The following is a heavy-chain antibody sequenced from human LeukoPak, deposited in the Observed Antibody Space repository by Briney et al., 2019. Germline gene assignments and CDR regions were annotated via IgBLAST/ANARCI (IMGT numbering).Heavy chain of an antibody. J-gene: IGHJ3*02. CDR3: ARVSVTTGAFDI. CDR2: ISSSSSYI. Sequence: PGGSLRLSCAASGFTFSSYSMNWVRRAPGKGLEWVSSISSSSSYIYYADSVKGRFTISRDNAKNSLYLQMNSLRAEDTAVYYCARVSVTTGAFDIWGQGTMVTVSS. CDR1: GFTFSSYS. D-gene: IGHD4-17*01. V-gene: IGHV3-21*01.